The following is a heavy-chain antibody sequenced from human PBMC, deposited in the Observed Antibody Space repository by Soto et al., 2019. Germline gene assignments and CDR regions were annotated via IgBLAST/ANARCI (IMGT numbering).Heavy chain of an antibody. Sequence: GGSLRLSCAASGFTFSSYSMNWVRQAPGKGLEWVSSISSSSSYIYYADSVKGRFTISRDNAKNSLYLQMNSLRAEDTAVYYCARDCSSTSCYTDEAFDIWGQGTMVTVSS. CDR3: ARDCSSTSCYTDEAFDI. CDR1: GFTFSSYS. CDR2: ISSSSSYI. D-gene: IGHD2-2*02. V-gene: IGHV3-21*01. J-gene: IGHJ3*02.